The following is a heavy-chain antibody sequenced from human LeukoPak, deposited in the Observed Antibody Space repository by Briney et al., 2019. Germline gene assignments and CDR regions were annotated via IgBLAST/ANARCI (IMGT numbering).Heavy chain of an antibody. CDR3: ARPRGYYDSSGQGFDY. CDR1: GGSFSGYY. D-gene: IGHD3-22*01. CDR2: INHSGST. J-gene: IGHJ4*02. Sequence: KTSETLSLTCAVYGGSFSGYYWSWIRQPPGKGLEWIGEINHSGSTNYNPSLKSRVTISVDTSKNQFSLKLSSVTAADTAVYYCARPRGYYDSSGQGFDYWGQGTLVTDSS. V-gene: IGHV4-34*01.